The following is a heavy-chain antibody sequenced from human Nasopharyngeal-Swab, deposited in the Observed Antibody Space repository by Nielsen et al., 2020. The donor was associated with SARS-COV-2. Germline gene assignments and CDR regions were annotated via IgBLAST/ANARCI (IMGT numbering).Heavy chain of an antibody. D-gene: IGHD5-18*01. CDR2: IYTSGST. CDR3: ASTAMGIGIGSEYYFDY. V-gene: IGHV4-61*02. CDR1: GGSISRGSYY. J-gene: IGHJ4*02. Sequence: SETLSLTRTVSGGSISRGSYYWSWIRQPAGKGLEWIGRIYTSGSTNYNPSLKSRVTISVDTSKNQFSLKLSSVTAADTAVYYCASTAMGIGIGSEYYFDYWGQGTLVTVSS.